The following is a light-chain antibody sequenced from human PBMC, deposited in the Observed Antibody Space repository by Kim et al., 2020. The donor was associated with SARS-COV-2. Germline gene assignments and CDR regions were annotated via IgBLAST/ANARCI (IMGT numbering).Light chain of an antibody. CDR3: SSYTTSSTVE. J-gene: IGLJ2*01. Sequence: GQSITISCTGSSSDIGGYNYVSWYQQHPGKAPKLMIHDVRDRPSGVSDRFSGSKSGNTASLTISGLQAEDEADYYCSSYTTSSTVEFGGGTKVTVL. V-gene: IGLV2-14*03. CDR2: DVR. CDR1: SSDIGGYNY.